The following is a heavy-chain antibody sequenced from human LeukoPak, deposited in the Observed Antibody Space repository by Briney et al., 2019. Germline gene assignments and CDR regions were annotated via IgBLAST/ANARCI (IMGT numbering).Heavy chain of an antibody. Sequence: ASVKVSCKASGYTFTSYYMHWVRQAPGQGLEWMGMMNPSGGRTSYAQKFQGRVTMTRDTSTSTVYMELRSLRSEDTAAYYCAREGACPEPNYYDSSGSYAKYYFDYWGQGTLVPVSS. J-gene: IGHJ4*02. V-gene: IGHV1-46*01. CDR1: GYTFTSYY. CDR2: MNPSGGRT. CDR3: AREGACPEPNYYDSSGSYAKYYFDY. D-gene: IGHD3-22*01.